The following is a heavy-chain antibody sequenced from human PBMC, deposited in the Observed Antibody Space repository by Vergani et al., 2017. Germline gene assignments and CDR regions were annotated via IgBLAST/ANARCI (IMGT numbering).Heavy chain of an antibody. CDR2: IYYSGST. J-gene: IGHJ4*02. D-gene: IGHD4-23*01. V-gene: IGHV4-59*01. CDR1: GGPISSYY. CDR3: SYGGNAFDY. Sequence: QVQLQESGPGLVKPSETLSLTCTVPGGPISSYYWSWIRQPPGKGLEWIGYIYYSGSTNYNPSLKSRVTISVDTSKNQFSLKLSSVTAADTAVYYCSYGGNAFDYWGQGTLVTVSS.